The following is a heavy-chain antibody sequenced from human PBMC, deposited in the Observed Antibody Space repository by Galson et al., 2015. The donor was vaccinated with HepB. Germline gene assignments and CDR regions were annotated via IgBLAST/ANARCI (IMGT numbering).Heavy chain of an antibody. D-gene: IGHD6-13*01. V-gene: IGHV3-74*01. Sequence: SLRLSCAASGFTFSSYWMHWVRQAPGKGLVWVSRINSDGSSTSYADSVKGRFTISRDNAKNTLYLQMNSLRAEDTAVYYCATIAAAGTDAFDIWGQGTMVTVSS. CDR2: INSDGSST. J-gene: IGHJ3*02. CDR1: GFTFSSYW. CDR3: ATIAAAGTDAFDI.